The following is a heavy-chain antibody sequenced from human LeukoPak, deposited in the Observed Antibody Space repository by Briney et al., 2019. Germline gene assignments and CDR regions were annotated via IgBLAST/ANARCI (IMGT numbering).Heavy chain of an antibody. CDR3: ARDTEYSSSSFILYYYGMDV. Sequence: GGSLRLSCAASGFTFSSCSMNWVRQAPGKGLEWVSSISSSSSYIYYADSVKGRFTISRDNAKNSLYLQMNSLRAEDTAVYYCARDTEYSSSSFILYYYGMDVWGQGTTVTVSS. V-gene: IGHV3-21*01. CDR2: ISSSSSYI. D-gene: IGHD6-6*01. CDR1: GFTFSSCS. J-gene: IGHJ6*02.